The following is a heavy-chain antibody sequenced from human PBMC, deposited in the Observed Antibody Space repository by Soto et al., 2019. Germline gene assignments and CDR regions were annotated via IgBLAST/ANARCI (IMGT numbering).Heavy chain of an antibody. CDR3: ARSRRIAAAVYYFDY. D-gene: IGHD6-13*01. J-gene: IGHJ4*02. V-gene: IGHV5-51*01. CDR2: IYPGDSDT. Sequence: GESLKISCKGSGYSFTSYWIGWVSQMPGKGLEWMGIIYPGDSDTRYSPSFQGQVTISADKSISTAYLQWSSLKASDTAMYYCARSRRIAAAVYYFDYWGQGTLVTVSS. CDR1: GYSFTSYW.